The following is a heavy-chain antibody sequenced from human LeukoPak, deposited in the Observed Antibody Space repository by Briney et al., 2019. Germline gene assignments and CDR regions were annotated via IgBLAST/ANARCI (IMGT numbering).Heavy chain of an antibody. CDR3: ARGLQVHYHRAFFDY. J-gene: IGHJ4*02. D-gene: IGHD1-14*01. V-gene: IGHV4-34*01. CDR2: INHSGST. Sequence: SETLSLTCAVFGGSFSGYYWGWIRQPPGKGLEWIGEINHSGSTNYNPSLKSRVTISVDTSKNQFSLKLSSVTAADTAVYYCARGLQVHYHRAFFDYWCQGTLVTVSS. CDR1: GGSFSGYY.